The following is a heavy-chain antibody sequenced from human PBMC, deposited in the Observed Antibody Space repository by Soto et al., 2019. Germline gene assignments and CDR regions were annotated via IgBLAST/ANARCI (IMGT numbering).Heavy chain of an antibody. J-gene: IGHJ6*02. CDR3: ARDRSQTYYDFWSGWGRDYYYYGMDV. CDR2: IYYSGST. Sequence: QVQLQESGPGLVKPSETLSLTCTVSGGSISSYYWSWIRQPPGKGLEWIGYIYYSGSTNYNPSLKSRVNISVDTSTNQFSLKLSSVTAADTAVYYCARDRSQTYYDFWSGWGRDYYYYGMDVWGQGTTVTVSS. D-gene: IGHD3-3*01. CDR1: GGSISSYY. V-gene: IGHV4-59*01.